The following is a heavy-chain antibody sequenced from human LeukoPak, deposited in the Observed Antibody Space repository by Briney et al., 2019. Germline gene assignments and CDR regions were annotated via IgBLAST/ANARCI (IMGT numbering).Heavy chain of an antibody. D-gene: IGHD4-17*01. CDR2: INHSGST. Sequence: SETLSLTCAVYGGSFSGYYWSWIRQPPGKRLEWIGEINHSGSTNYNPSLKSRVTISVDTSKNQFSLKLSSVTAADTAVYYCARVPCYGDYRPNFDYWGQGTLVTVSS. J-gene: IGHJ4*02. CDR3: ARVPCYGDYRPNFDY. V-gene: IGHV4-34*01. CDR1: GGSFSGYY.